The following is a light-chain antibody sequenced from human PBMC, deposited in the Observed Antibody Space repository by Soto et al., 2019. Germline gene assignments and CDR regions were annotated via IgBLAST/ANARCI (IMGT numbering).Light chain of an antibody. Sequence: ETVMTQSPATLSVSPGERATLSCRASQGVSSNLAWYQQKPGQAPRLLIYSASTRATSIPARFSGSGSGTEFTLTISSLQSEDFAVYYWQQYNNWPPITFGQGTKLEIK. CDR2: SAS. V-gene: IGKV3-15*01. CDR3: QQYNNWPPIT. J-gene: IGKJ2*01. CDR1: QGVSSN.